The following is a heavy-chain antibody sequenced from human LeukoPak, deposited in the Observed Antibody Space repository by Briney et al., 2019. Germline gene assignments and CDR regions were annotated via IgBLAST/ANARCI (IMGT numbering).Heavy chain of an antibody. J-gene: IGHJ4*02. CDR3: AMPTREPRY. CDR2: LNSDGNVK. CDR1: GFTFSDLW. V-gene: IGHV3-7*01. Sequence: GESLRLSCVASGFTFSDLWMSWVRQAPGKGLEWVAALNSDGNVKWYVDSVKGRFTISRDNAQNSLFLQMDSLSAEDTAVYYCAMPTREPRYWGQGTRVTVSS.